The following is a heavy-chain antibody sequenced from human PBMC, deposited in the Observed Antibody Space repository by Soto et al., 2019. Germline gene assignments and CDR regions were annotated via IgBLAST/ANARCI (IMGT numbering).Heavy chain of an antibody. CDR1: GGSISSYY. D-gene: IGHD3-9*01. CDR2: IYYSGST. CDR3: ARHARYYDILTGYSTLSWFAP. Sequence: QVQLQESGPGLVKPSETLSLTCTVSGGSISSYYWSWIRQPPGKGLEWIGYIYYSGSTNYNPSLKSRVPISVNTPKTLFPLKLSSVTAADTAVYYCARHARYYDILTGYSTLSWFAPWGQGTLVTVSS. V-gene: IGHV4-59*08. J-gene: IGHJ5*02.